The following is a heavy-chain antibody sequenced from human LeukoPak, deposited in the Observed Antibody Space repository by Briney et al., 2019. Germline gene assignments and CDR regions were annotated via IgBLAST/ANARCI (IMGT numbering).Heavy chain of an antibody. CDR2: IRYDGSKK. V-gene: IGHV3-30*02. CDR3: VGGDY. Sequence: GGSLRLSCAASGFSFSNYGIHWVRQAPGKGLEWVAFIRYDGSKKDYADSVKGRFTISRDNSKNTPFLQMNSLRAEDTAVYYCVGGDYWGQGTLVTVSS. J-gene: IGHJ4*02. CDR1: GFSFSNYG.